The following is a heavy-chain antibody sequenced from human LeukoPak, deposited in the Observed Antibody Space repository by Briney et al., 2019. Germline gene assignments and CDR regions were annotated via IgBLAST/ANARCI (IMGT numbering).Heavy chain of an antibody. CDR1: GGTFSSYA. CDR2: IIPIFGTA. J-gene: IGHJ5*02. CDR3: ARRREVGATIHWFDP. Sequence: SVKVSCKASGGTFSSYAIGWVRQAPGQGLEWMGGIIPIFGTANYAQKFQGRVTITADESTSTAYMELSSLRSEDTAVYYCARRREVGATIHWFDPWGQGTLVTVSS. V-gene: IGHV1-69*13. D-gene: IGHD1-26*01.